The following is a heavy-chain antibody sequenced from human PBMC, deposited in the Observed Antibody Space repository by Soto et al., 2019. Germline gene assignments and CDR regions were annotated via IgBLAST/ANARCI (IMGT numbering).Heavy chain of an antibody. D-gene: IGHD4-4*01. Sequence: SETLSLTCTVSGGSISSGDYYWSWIRQPPGKGLEWIGYIYYSGSTYYNPSLKSRVTISVDTSKNQFSLKLSPVTAADTAVYYCARALQQGSFMDVWGQGTTVTVSS. CDR3: ARALQQGSFMDV. CDR2: IYYSGST. CDR1: GGSISSGDYY. J-gene: IGHJ6*02. V-gene: IGHV4-30-4*01.